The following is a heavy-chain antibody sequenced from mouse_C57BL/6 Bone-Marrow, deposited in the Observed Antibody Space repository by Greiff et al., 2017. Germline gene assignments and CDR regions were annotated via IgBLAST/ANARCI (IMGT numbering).Heavy chain of an antibody. CDR3: ARRRGYDGYYGFDY. V-gene: IGHV1-52*01. CDR1: GYTFTSYW. CDR2: IDPSDSET. D-gene: IGHD2-3*01. Sequence: QVQLQQPGAELVRPGSSVKLSCKASGYTFTSYWMHWVQQRPIQGLEWIGNIDPSDSETHYNQKFKDKATLTVDKSSRTAYMRLSSLTSEDSAVYYCARRRGYDGYYGFDYWGQGTTLTVSS. J-gene: IGHJ2*01.